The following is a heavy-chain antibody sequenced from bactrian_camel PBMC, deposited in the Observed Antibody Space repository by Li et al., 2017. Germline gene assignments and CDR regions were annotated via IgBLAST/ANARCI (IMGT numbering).Heavy chain of an antibody. V-gene: IGHV3S54*01. D-gene: IGHD6*01. Sequence: HVQLVESGGSLVQPGGSLRLSCAASGNLYNLNCLGWFRQAPGMEREQVAALIYTFHRTTRYADSVKGRFTISRDDAKNTMYLQMNNLQPEDTAMYYCAADVGSMSGNCQPNYWGQGTQVTVS. CDR3: AADVGSMSGNCQPNY. CDR1: GNLYNLNC. J-gene: IGHJ4*01. CDR2: IYTFHRTT.